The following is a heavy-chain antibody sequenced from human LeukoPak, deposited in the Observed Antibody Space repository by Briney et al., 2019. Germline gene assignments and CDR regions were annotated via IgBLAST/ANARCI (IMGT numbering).Heavy chain of an antibody. V-gene: IGHV1-69*06. CDR1: GGTFSSYA. D-gene: IGHD3-9*01. CDR2: IIPIFGTA. CDR3: ARVGPLRYFDWYFPDYYYMDV. J-gene: IGHJ6*03. Sequence: GASVKVSCKASGGTFSSYAISWVRQAPGQGLEWMGGIIPIFGTANYAQKFQGRVTITADKSTSTAYMELSSLRSEDTAVYYCARVGPLRYFDWYFPDYYYMDVWGKGTTVTVSS.